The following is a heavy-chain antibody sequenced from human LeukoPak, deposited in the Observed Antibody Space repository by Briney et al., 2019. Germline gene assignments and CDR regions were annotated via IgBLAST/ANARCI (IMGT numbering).Heavy chain of an antibody. CDR1: GVTFSNSA. V-gene: IGHV3-21*01. Sequence: GALRLSCAASGVTFSNSAMNWGRQGPGKGLGWVSSIYYDSSHIYYAASVRGRFTISRDNARNSVYLQMNSLRVEDTAVYYCARDPLRYLRVGHYDYWGQGTLVAVSS. D-gene: IGHD3-9*01. CDR3: ARDPLRYLRVGHYDY. CDR2: IYYDSSHI. J-gene: IGHJ4*02.